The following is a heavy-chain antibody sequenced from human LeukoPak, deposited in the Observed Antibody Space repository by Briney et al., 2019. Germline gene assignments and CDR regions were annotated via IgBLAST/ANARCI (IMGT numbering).Heavy chain of an antibody. CDR2: INHSGST. CDR1: GGSFSGYY. J-gene: IGHJ4*02. CDR3: ARGREYSSGWYVKYYFDY. Sequence: PSETLSLTCAVYGGSFSGYYWSWIRQPPGKGLEWIGEINHSGSTNYNPSLKSRVTISVDTSKNQFSLKLSSVTAADTAVCYCARGREYSSGWYVKYYFDYWGQGTLVTVSS. D-gene: IGHD6-19*01. V-gene: IGHV4-34*01.